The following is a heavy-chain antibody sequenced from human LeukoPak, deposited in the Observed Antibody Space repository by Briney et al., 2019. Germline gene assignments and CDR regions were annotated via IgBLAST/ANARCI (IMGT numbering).Heavy chain of an antibody. CDR3: ARAYNWNDGIDY. Sequence: SVKVSCKASGGTFSSYAISWVRQAPGQGLEWMGGIIPIFGTANYAQKFQGRVTITADESTSTAYMELSSLRSEDTAVYYCARAYNWNDGIDYWGQGTLVTVSS. V-gene: IGHV1-69*13. CDR1: GGTFSSYA. J-gene: IGHJ4*02. D-gene: IGHD1-20*01. CDR2: IIPIFGTA.